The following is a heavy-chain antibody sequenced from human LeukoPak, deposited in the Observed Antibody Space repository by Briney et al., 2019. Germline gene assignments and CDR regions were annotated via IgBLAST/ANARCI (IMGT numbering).Heavy chain of an antibody. V-gene: IGHV4-34*01. CDR2: INHSGST. J-gene: IGHJ4*02. CDR3: ARGPRWLRY. Sequence: PSETLSLTCAVYGVSFSGYYWSWIRQPPGKGLEWIGEINHSGSTNYNPSLKSRVTISVDTSKNQFSLKLSSVTAADTAVYYCARGPRWLRYWGQGTLVTVSS. CDR1: GVSFSGYY. D-gene: IGHD3-22*01.